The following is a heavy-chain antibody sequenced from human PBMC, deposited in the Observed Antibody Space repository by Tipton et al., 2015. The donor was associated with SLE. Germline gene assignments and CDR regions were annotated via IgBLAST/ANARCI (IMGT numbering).Heavy chain of an antibody. Sequence: SLRLSCAASGFDFSMFWMIWARQAPGKGLDWVAIMKQDGSEFYYVDSVKGRFTISRDNAKKSLFLQMDSLRAEDTAVYYCARGGSGWYEGDGFDVWGQGTMVRVSS. D-gene: IGHD6-19*01. J-gene: IGHJ3*01. V-gene: IGHV3-7*01. CDR3: ARGGSGWYEGDGFDV. CDR2: MKQDGSEF. CDR1: GFDFSMFW.